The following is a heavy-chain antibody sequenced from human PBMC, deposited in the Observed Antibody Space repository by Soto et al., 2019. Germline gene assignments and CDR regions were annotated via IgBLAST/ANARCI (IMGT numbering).Heavy chain of an antibody. Sequence: EVQLVESGGGLVKPGGSLRLSCAASGFTFSSYSMNWVRQAPGKGLEWVSSISSSSSYIYYADSVKGRFTISRDNAKNSLYLQMNSLRAEDTAVYYCARVGGGLASLGYYGMDVWGQGTTVTVSS. V-gene: IGHV3-21*01. CDR1: GFTFSSYS. CDR2: ISSSSSYI. D-gene: IGHD3-10*01. J-gene: IGHJ6*02. CDR3: ARVGGGLASLGYYGMDV.